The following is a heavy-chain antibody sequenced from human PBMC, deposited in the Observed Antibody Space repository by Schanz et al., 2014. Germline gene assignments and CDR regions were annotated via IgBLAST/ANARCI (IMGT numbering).Heavy chain of an antibody. V-gene: IGHV1-69*02. CDR1: GGTFSTYP. CDR3: ARGYSDSPTDF. J-gene: IGHJ4*02. Sequence: QVQLVQSGAEVKKPGSSMKVSCKASGGTFSTYPINWLRQAPGQGLEWMGRIIPILGIANYAQKFQGRVTITADRSTSTAYMELSSLRSEDTAVYYCARGYSDSPTDFWGQGTLVTVAS. CDR2: IIPILGIA. D-gene: IGHD4-17*01.